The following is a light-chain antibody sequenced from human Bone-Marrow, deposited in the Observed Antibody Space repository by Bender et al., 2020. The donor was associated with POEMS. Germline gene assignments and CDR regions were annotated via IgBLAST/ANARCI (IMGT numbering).Light chain of an antibody. Sequence: QSALTQPASVSGSPGQSITVSCTGTSSDVGFHVYVSWYQQYPGEAPRLIIYDVTKRPSGVSDRFSGSKSGNTASLTISGLRTEDEADYYCCSYAGSAWVFGGGTKVTVL. CDR3: CSYAGSAWV. J-gene: IGLJ3*02. CDR1: SSDVGFHVY. CDR2: DVT. V-gene: IGLV2-14*03.